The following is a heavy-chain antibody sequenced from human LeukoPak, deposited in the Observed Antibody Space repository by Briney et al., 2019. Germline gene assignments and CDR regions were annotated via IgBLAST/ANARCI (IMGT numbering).Heavy chain of an antibody. CDR3: ARRSRWDAFDI. D-gene: IGHD5-24*01. J-gene: IGHJ3*02. CDR2: INHSGTT. Sequence: SETLSLTCAVYGGSFSGYYWSWIRQPPGKGLEWIGEINHSGTTNYNASLKSRVTISLDTSKNQFSLKLRSVIAADTAVYYCARRSRWDAFDIWGQGTMVTVSS. V-gene: IGHV4-34*01. CDR1: GGSFSGYY.